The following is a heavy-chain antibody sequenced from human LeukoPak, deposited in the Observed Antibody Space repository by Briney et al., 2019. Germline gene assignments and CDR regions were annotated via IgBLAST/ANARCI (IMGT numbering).Heavy chain of an antibody. J-gene: IGHJ4*02. CDR3: ARDLEPQELLWFGGFDY. D-gene: IGHD3-10*01. V-gene: IGHV3-30-3*01. Sequence: PGRSLRLSCAASGFTFSSYAMHWVRQAPGKGLEWVAVISYDRSNKYYADSVKGRFTISRDNSKNTLYLQMNSLRAEDTAVHYCARDLEPQELLWFGGFDYWGQGTLVTVSS. CDR2: ISYDRSNK. CDR1: GFTFSSYA.